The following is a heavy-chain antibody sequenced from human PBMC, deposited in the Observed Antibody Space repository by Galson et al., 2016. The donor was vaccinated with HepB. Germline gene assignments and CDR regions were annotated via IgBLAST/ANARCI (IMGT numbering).Heavy chain of an antibody. V-gene: IGHV3-74*01. CDR2: INSDGSGT. D-gene: IGHD2-2*01. J-gene: IGHJ4*02. Sequence: SLRLSCAASGFTFSSYWMHWVRQAPGKGLVWVSRINSDGSGTSNADSVKGRFTISRDNSENTVYLQIDTLRVEDTAMYYCASSVVVAGIIDYWGQETLVTVSS. CDR1: GFTFSSYW. CDR3: ASSVVVAGIIDY.